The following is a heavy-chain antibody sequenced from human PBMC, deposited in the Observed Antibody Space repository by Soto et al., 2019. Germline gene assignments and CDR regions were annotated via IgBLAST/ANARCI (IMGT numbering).Heavy chain of an antibody. CDR2: IYYSGST. Sequence: PSETLSLTCTVSGGSISSGGYYWSWIRQHPGKGLEWIGYIYYSGSTYYNPSLKSRVTISVDTSKNQFSLKLSSVTAADTAVYYCARDRYYGSGSYYNRTRPYYYYYMDVWGKGTTVTVSS. D-gene: IGHD3-10*01. V-gene: IGHV4-31*03. CDR3: ARDRYYGSGSYYNRTRPYYYYYMDV. J-gene: IGHJ6*03. CDR1: GGSISSGGYY.